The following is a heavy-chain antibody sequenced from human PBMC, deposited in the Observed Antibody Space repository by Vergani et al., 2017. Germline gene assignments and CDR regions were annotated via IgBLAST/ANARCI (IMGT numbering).Heavy chain of an antibody. D-gene: IGHD2-21*02. CDR1: GGSISSSSYY. V-gene: IGHV4-39*07. J-gene: IGHJ5*02. CDR2: IYHSGST. Sequence: QLQLQESGPGLVKPSETLSLTCTVSGGSISSSSYYWGWIRQPPGKGLEWIGSIYHSGSTYYNPSLKSRVTISVDTSKNQFSLKLSSVTAADTAVYYCARGRRDAVVTAIPYNWFDPWGQGTLVTVSS. CDR3: ARGRRDAVVTAIPYNWFDP.